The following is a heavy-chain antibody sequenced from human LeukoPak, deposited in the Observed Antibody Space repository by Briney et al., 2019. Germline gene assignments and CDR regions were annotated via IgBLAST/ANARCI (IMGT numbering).Heavy chain of an antibody. CDR2: ISGSGGST. V-gene: IGHV3-23*01. D-gene: IGHD5-18*01. J-gene: IGHJ4*02. CDR1: GFTFSSSA. Sequence: PGGSLRLSCAASGFTFSSSAMSWVRQAPGKGLEWVSSISGSGGSTYYADSVKGRFTISRDNSKNTLFLQLNSLRAEDTAVYYCANGRGNIFGPDYWGQGTLVTVSS. CDR3: ANGRGNIFGPDY.